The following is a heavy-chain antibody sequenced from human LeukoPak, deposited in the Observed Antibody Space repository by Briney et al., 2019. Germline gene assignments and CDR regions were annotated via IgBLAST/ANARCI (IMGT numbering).Heavy chain of an antibody. CDR2: IIWNSGAI. D-gene: IGHD3-10*01. V-gene: IGHV3-9*01. CDR3: AKDKGSIIRGVMYYFDF. J-gene: IGHJ4*02. CDR1: GFTFDVYA. Sequence: GGSLRHSCAASGFTFDVYAMHWVRQAPGKGLERGSTIIWNSGAIYYAHTVKGRFTISRDDAKNSLYLQMNSLRAEDTALYYCAKDKGSIIRGVMYYFDFWGQGTLVTVSS.